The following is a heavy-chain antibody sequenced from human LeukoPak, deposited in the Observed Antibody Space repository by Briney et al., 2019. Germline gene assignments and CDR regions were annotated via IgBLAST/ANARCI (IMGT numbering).Heavy chain of an antibody. CDR3: ARVESAAGLDY. V-gene: IGHV4-59*01. J-gene: IGHJ4*02. CDR1: GGSISSYY. D-gene: IGHD1-14*01. CDR2: IYYSGST. Sequence: PSETLSLTCTVSGGSISSYYWSWIRQPPGKGLEWIGYIYYSGSTNYSPSLKSRVTISVDTSKNQFSLKLSSVTAADTAVYYCARVESAAGLDYWGQGTLVTVSS.